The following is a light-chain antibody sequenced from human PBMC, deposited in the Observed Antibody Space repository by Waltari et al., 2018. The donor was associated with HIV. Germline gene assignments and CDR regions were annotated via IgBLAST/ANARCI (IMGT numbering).Light chain of an antibody. Sequence: QSVLTQPPSASGTPGQRVTIPCSGSSSNIGSNSVYWYQQLPGTAPKLLIYMSDQRPSGVPDRFSESKSGTSASLAISGLRSEDEAEYYCAAWDDSLSATVFGGGTKLTVL. V-gene: IGLV1-47*01. J-gene: IGLJ2*01. CDR3: AAWDDSLSATV. CDR2: MSD. CDR1: SSNIGSNS.